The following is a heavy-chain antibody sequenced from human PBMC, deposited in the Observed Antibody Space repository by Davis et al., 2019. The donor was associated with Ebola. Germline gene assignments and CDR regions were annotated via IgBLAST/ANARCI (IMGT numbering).Heavy chain of an antibody. CDR2: IWYDGSNK. J-gene: IGHJ4*02. CDR3: AREMGGDSYDY. D-gene: IGHD5-18*01. Sequence: GESLKISCAASGFTFSRYAMHWVRQAPGKGLEWVAVIWYDGSNKYYADSVKGRFTISRDNSKNTLYLQMNSLRAEDTAVYYCAREMGGDSYDYWGQGTLVTVSS. V-gene: IGHV3-33*08. CDR1: GFTFSRYA.